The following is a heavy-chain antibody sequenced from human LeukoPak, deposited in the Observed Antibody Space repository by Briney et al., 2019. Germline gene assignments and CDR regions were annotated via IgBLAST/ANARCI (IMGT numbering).Heavy chain of an antibody. CDR3: ARDSRSHYYYYYMDV. CDR2: IIPIFGTA. Sequence: SVKVSCKASGGTFSSYAISWARQAPGQGLEWMGRIIPIFGTANYAQKFQGRVTITTDESTSTAYMELSSLRSEDTAVYYCARDSRSHYYYYYMDVWGKGTTVTVSS. J-gene: IGHJ6*03. CDR1: GGTFSSYA. V-gene: IGHV1-69*05.